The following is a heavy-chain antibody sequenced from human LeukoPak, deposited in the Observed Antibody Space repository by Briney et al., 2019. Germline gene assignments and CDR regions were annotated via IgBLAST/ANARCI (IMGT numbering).Heavy chain of an antibody. CDR2: IYTSGST. Sequence: SETLSLTCTVSGGSISSYYWSWIRQPAGKGLERIGRIYTSGSTNYNPSLKSRVTMSVDTSKNQFSLKLSSVTAADTAVYYCARDLGSYYDSSGYYYYGMDVWGQGTTVTVSS. J-gene: IGHJ6*02. D-gene: IGHD3-22*01. V-gene: IGHV4-4*07. CDR1: GGSISSYY. CDR3: ARDLGSYYDSSGYYYYGMDV.